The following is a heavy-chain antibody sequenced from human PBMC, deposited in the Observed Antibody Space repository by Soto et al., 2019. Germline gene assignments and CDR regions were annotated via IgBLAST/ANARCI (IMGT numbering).Heavy chain of an antibody. J-gene: IGHJ4*02. CDR2: IYYSGST. D-gene: IGHD3-10*01. CDR3: ARAQSCYGSGSDYFDY. CDR1: GGSISSGGYY. Sequence: PSETLSLTYTVSGGSISSGGYYWSWIRQHPGKGLEWIGYIYYSGSTYYNPSLKSRVTISVDTSKNQFSLKLSSVTAADTAVYYCARAQSCYGSGSDYFDYWGQGTLVTVSS. V-gene: IGHV4-31*03.